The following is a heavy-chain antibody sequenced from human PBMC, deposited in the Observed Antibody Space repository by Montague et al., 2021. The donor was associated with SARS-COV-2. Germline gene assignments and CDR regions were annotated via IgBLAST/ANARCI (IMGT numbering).Heavy chain of an antibody. Sequence: SETLSLTCTVSGGSISSNFWSWIRQPPGKGLEWIGYIYYSGSTNXNPSLKSRVTISVDTSKKQFSLRLSSVTAADTAVYYCARTRGYDPLFDFWGQGTLVTVSS. J-gene: IGHJ4*02. CDR3: ARTRGYDPLFDF. CDR1: GGSISSNF. D-gene: IGHD5-12*01. CDR2: IYYSGST. V-gene: IGHV4-59*01.